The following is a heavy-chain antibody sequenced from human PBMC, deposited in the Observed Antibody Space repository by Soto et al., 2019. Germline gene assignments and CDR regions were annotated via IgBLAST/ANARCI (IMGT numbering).Heavy chain of an antibody. CDR2: INHSGST. V-gene: IGHV4-34*01. D-gene: IGHD6-13*01. CDR1: GGSFSGYY. Sequence: QVQLQQWGAGLLKPSETLSLTCAVYGGSFSGYYWSWIRQPPGKGLEWIGEINHSGSTNYNPSLKSRVTISVDTSKNQFSPKLSSVTAADTAVYYCARGHFAAARNFDYWGQGTLVTVSS. CDR3: ARGHFAAARNFDY. J-gene: IGHJ4*02.